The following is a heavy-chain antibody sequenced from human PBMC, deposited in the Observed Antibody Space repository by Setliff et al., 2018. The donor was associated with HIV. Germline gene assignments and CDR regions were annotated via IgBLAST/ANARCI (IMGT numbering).Heavy chain of an antibody. CDR2: IYPGDSDT. CDR3: ARVFSAGWFDS. V-gene: IGHV5-51*01. J-gene: IGHJ5*01. D-gene: IGHD6-13*01. Sequence: GESLKISCKASGYSFTGYWIGWVRQMPGKGLEWMGIIYPGDSDTRYSPSFQGQVTISADKSISTTYLQWSSLRASDTAMYYCARVFSAGWFDSWGQGTLVTVSS. CDR1: GYSFTGYW.